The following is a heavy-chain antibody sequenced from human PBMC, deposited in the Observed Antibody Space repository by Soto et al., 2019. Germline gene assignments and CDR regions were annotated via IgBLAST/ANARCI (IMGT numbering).Heavy chain of an antibody. CDR3: ARAPHGRDGYNKFDF. J-gene: IGHJ4*02. CDR1: GYSFSDYL. CDR2: IYPGDSDT. V-gene: IGHV5-51*01. Sequence: PXESLKISWKGSGYSFSDYLLAWVRQMPGKGLEWMGIIYPGDSDTRYSPSLPGQVTISADKSISTAYLQWSRLKASDTGMYYCARAPHGRDGYNKFDFWGQGTLVTVSS. D-gene: IGHD5-12*01.